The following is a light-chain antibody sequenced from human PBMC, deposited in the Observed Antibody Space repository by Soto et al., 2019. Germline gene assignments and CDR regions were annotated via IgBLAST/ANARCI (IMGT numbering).Light chain of an antibody. CDR2: DVS. CDR1: SSDVGGYNF. J-gene: IGLJ2*01. Sequence: QSALTQPRSVSGSPGPSVTISCTGTSSDVGGYNFVSWYQQHPGKAPKLMIYDVSKRPSGVPDRFSGSKSGNTASLTISGLQAEDEADYYCCSYAGSYTVFGGGTKRTV. CDR3: CSYAGSYTV. V-gene: IGLV2-11*01.